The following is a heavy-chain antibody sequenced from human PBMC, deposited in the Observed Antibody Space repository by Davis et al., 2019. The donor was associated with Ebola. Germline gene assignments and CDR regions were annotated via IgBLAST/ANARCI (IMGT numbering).Heavy chain of an antibody. CDR2: IIPIFGTA. Sequence: SVKVSCKASGGTFSSYAISWVRQAPGQGLEWMGRIIPIFGTANYAQKFQGRVTITADESTSTAYMELSSLRSEDTAVYYCARGEDIVVVPAAMLSHYYYGMDVWGQGTTVTVSS. D-gene: IGHD2-2*01. J-gene: IGHJ6*02. CDR1: GGTFSSYA. CDR3: ARGEDIVVVPAAMLSHYYYGMDV. V-gene: IGHV1-69*13.